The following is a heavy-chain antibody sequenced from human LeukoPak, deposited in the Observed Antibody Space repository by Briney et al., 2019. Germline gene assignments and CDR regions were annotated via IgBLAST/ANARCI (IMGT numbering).Heavy chain of an antibody. J-gene: IGHJ4*02. V-gene: IGHV1-46*01. CDR1: GYTFTSYY. Sequence: ASVTVSCKASGYTFTSYYMHWVRQAPGQGLGWMGLIKPSGGSTSYAQKFQGRVTMTRDTSTSTVYMELSSLRSEDTAVYYCARDLGGIVGATDHYFDYWGQGTLVTVSS. CDR3: ARDLGGIVGATDHYFDY. D-gene: IGHD1-26*01. CDR2: IKPSGGST.